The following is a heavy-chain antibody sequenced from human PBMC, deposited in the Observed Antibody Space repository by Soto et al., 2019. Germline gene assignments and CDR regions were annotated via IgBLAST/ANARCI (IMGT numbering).Heavy chain of an antibody. CDR3: ARDKGLRLKQVNWFDP. Sequence: ASVKVSCKASGYTFTSYAMHWVRQAPGQRLEWMGWINAGNGNTKYSQKFQGRVTITRDTSASTAYMELSSLRSEDTAVYYCARDKGLRLKQVNWFDPWGQGTLVTGSS. CDR2: INAGNGNT. CDR1: GYTFTSYA. D-gene: IGHD5-12*01. J-gene: IGHJ5*02. V-gene: IGHV1-3*01.